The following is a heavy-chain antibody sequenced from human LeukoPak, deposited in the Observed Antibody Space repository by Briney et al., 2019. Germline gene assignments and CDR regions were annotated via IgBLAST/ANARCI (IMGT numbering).Heavy chain of an antibody. CDR1: GFTFSSYG. J-gene: IGHJ3*02. D-gene: IGHD6-19*01. V-gene: IGHV3-33*01. CDR2: IWYDGSNK. Sequence: QPGGSLRLSCAASGFTFSSYGMHWVRQAPGKGLEWVAVIWYDGSNKYYADSVKGRFTISRDNSKNTLYLQMNSLRAEDTAVYYCARDTVLAVAGTQGAFDIWGQGTIVTVSS. CDR3: ARDTVLAVAGTQGAFDI.